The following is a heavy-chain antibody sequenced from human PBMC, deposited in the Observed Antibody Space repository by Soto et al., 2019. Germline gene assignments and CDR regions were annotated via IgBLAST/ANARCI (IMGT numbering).Heavy chain of an antibody. J-gene: IGHJ3*02. CDR3: ARDGPLYYYDSSGYYYPDAFDI. CDR1: GFTFSSYS. CDR2: ISSSSSYI. D-gene: IGHD3-22*01. V-gene: IGHV3-21*01. Sequence: EVQLVESGGVLVKPGGSLRLSCAASGFTFSSYSMNWVRQAPGKGLEWVSSISSSSSYIYYADSVKGRFTISRDNAKNSLYLQMNSLRAEDKAVYYCARDGPLYYYDSSGYYYPDAFDIWGQGTMVTVSS.